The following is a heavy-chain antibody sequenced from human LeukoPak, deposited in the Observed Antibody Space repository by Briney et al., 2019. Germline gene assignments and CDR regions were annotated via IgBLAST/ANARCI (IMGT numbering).Heavy chain of an antibody. CDR2: ISWNSGSI. Sequence: GGSLRLSCAASGFTFDDYAMHWVRQAPGKGLEWVSGISWNSGSIGYADSVKGRFTISRDNSKNTLYLQMNSLRVEDTAVFFCAKGNQFRDFDYWGQGTLVTVSS. V-gene: IGHV3-9*01. CDR3: AKGNQFRDFDY. J-gene: IGHJ4*02. CDR1: GFTFDDYA.